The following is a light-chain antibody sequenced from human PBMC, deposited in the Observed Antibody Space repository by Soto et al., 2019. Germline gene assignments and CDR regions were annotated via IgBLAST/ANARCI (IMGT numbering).Light chain of an antibody. CDR2: DAS. V-gene: IGLV3-21*02. Sequence: SYELTQTPSVSVAPGQTARITCGGNNIGSKSVHWYQQKPGQAPVLVVYDASDRPSGIPERFSGSNSGNTATLTISRVESGDEADYYCQVWDSSGDHVVFGGGTKLTVL. J-gene: IGLJ2*01. CDR1: NIGSKS. CDR3: QVWDSSGDHVV.